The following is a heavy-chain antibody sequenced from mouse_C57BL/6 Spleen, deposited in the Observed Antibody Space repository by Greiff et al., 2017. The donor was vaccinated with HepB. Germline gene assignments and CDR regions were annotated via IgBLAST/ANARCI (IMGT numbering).Heavy chain of an antibody. CDR2: ISSGGDYI. D-gene: IGHD2-4*01. CDR1: GFTFSSYA. V-gene: IGHV5-9-1*02. CDR3: TRDDYDYYAMDY. Sequence: EVQLVESGEGLVKPGGSLKLSCAASGFTFSSYAMSWVRQTPEKRLEWVAYISSGGDYIYYADTVKGRFTISRDNARNTLYLQMSSLKSEDTAMYYCTRDDYDYYAMDYWGQGTSVTVSS. J-gene: IGHJ4*01.